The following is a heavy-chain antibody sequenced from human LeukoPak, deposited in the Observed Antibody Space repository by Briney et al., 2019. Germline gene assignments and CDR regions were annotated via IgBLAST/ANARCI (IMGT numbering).Heavy chain of an antibody. CDR1: GGTFSSYA. V-gene: IGHV1-69*04. CDR3: ARSFSSSWYDLRY. D-gene: IGHD6-13*01. J-gene: IGHJ4*02. Sequence: GASVKVSCKASGGTFSSYAISWVRQAPGQGLEWMGRIIPILGIANYAQKFQGRVTITADKSTSTAYMELSSLRSEDTAVYYCARSFSSSWYDLRYWGQGTLVTVSS. CDR2: IIPILGIA.